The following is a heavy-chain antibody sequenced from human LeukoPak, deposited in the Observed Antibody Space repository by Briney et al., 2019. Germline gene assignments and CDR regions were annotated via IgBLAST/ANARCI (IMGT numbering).Heavy chain of an antibody. CDR1: GFMLNTYW. D-gene: IGHD6-13*01. Sequence: GGSLRLSCAASGFMLNTYWMTWVRQAPGKGLEFVSNIKPDGSETYYGDSVKGRFTISRDNPQNLVFLQMNSLRGEDAAVYHCGGFGYEAAVDLWGQGTLVTVSS. CDR3: GGFGYEAAVDL. CDR2: IKPDGSET. J-gene: IGHJ4*02. V-gene: IGHV3-7*01.